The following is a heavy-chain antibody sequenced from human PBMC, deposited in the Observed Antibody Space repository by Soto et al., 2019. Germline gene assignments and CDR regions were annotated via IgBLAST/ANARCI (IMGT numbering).Heavy chain of an antibody. Sequence: SETLSLTCAVYGASFSDYYWNWIRQPPGKGLEWVGDVDHSRSANYNPSLKSRVTISVDTSKNQFSLKLTSVTAADTAVYYCASHLRPTNWGGGYFDYWGQGPLVTVSS. CDR2: VDHSRSA. D-gene: IGHD7-27*01. CDR1: GASFSDYY. J-gene: IGHJ4*02. CDR3: ASHLRPTNWGGGYFDY. V-gene: IGHV4-34*01.